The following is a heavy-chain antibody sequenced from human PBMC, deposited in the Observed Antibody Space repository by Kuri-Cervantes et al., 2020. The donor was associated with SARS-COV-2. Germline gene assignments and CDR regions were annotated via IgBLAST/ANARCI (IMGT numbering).Heavy chain of an antibody. V-gene: IGHV3-73*01. D-gene: IGHD5-24*01. Sequence: GGSLRRSCEVSGFLFSASAIHWVRQGSGKGLEWVGRVRGKANNYATAYAASVKGRFTISRDDSKNMAYLQMNSLKTEDTAVYYCARGGDGYNFYFGFDYWGQGTLVTVSS. CDR3: ARGGDGYNFYFGFDY. J-gene: IGHJ4*02. CDR2: VRGKANNYAT. CDR1: GFLFSASA.